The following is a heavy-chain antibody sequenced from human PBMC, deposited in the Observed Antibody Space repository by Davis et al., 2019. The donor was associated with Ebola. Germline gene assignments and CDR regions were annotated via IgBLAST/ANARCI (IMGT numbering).Heavy chain of an antibody. CDR1: GGSIRDSDYY. CDR2: IYYSGST. Sequence: SETLSLTCTVSGGSIRDSDYYWSWIRQPPGKGLEWIGYIYYSGSTNYNPSLKSRVTISVDTSKNQFSLKLSSVTAADTAVYYCARLGDVRYYDFWSGPYYFDYWGQGTLVTVSS. V-gene: IGHV4-61*08. D-gene: IGHD3-3*01. CDR3: ARLGDVRYYDFWSGPYYFDY. J-gene: IGHJ4*02.